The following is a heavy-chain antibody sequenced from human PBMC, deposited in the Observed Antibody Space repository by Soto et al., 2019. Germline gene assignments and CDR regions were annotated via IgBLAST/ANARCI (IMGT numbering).Heavy chain of an antibody. V-gene: IGHV5-51*01. CDR2: IYPGDSDT. J-gene: IGHJ6*03. Sequence: GESLKISCKGSGYSFTSYWIGWVRQMPGKGLEWMGIIYPGDSDTRYSPSFQGQVTISADKSISTAYLQWSSLKASDTAMYYCARRSSTSKYYYYYYMDVWGKGTTVTVSS. CDR3: ARRSSTSKYYYYYYMDV. CDR1: GYSFTSYW. D-gene: IGHD2-2*01.